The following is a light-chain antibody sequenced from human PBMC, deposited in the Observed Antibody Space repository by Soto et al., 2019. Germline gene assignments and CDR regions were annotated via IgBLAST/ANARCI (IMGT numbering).Light chain of an antibody. CDR1: NSDVGGYNY. J-gene: IGLJ2*01. CDR3: SSYTSSNTLV. V-gene: IGLV2-14*03. Sequence: QSVLTQPASVSGCPGQSITISCTGTNSDVGGYNYVSWYQQHPGKAPKLLIYDVSNRPSGVSNRFSGSKSGNTASLTISGLQTEDEADYYCSSYTSSNTLVFGGGTKLTVL. CDR2: DVS.